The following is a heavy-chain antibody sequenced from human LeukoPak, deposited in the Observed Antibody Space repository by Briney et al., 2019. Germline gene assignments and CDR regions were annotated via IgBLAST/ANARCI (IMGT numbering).Heavy chain of an antibody. D-gene: IGHD3-10*01. CDR1: GYSFSSGFY. CDR2: IHHSGAT. V-gene: IGHV4-38-2*02. CDR3: ARVAPSGSGNYYSFDY. Sequence: SETLSLTCTVSGYSFSSGFYWGWIRQSPGKGLEWIGVIHHSGATYYTPSLKSRVTVSVDTSKNQFSLKLSSVTAADTAVYYCARVAPSGSGNYYSFDYWGQGTLVTVSS. J-gene: IGHJ4*02.